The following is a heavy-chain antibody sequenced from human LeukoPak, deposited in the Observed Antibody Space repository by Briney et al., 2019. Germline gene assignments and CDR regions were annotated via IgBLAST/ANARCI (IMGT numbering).Heavy chain of an antibody. CDR2: INEDETEK. D-gene: IGHD1-26*01. Sequence: GGSLRLSCAVSGFTFTNYWMTWVRQAPGKGLEWVANINEDETEKFYVDSVVGRFTISRDNGKNFLYLQMNSLRAEDTAVYYCAKSGGFFDTWGQGTLVTVSS. CDR3: AKSGGFFDT. CDR1: GFTFTNYW. V-gene: IGHV3-7*01. J-gene: IGHJ5*02.